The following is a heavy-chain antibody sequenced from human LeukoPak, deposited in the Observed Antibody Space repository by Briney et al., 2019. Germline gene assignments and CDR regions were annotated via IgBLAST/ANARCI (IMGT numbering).Heavy chain of an antibody. CDR1: GFTVSSDY. Sequence: PGGSLRLSCAASGFTVSSDYMSWVRQAPGKGLEWVSIIYSGGDTYYADSVKGRLTIPRDNSKNTLYLQMNSLRAEDTAVYYCARDRYSTIFGGWGQGTLVTVSS. D-gene: IGHD3-3*01. J-gene: IGHJ4*02. V-gene: IGHV3-66*02. CDR3: ARDRYSTIFGG. CDR2: IYSGGDT.